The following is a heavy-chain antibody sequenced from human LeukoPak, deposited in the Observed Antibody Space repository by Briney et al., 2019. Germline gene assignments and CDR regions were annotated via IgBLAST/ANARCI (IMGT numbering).Heavy chain of an antibody. CDR3: AKGYCSGGSCWDYFDY. CDR2: ISDSGGST. J-gene: IGHJ4*02. Sequence: GGSLRLSCAASGITFSSYAMSWVRQAPGKGLEWVSGISDSGGSTYYADSVKGRFTISRDNSKNTLYMQVNSLRAEDTAVYYCAKGYCSGGSCWDYFDYWGPGTLVTVSS. V-gene: IGHV3-23*01. D-gene: IGHD2-15*01. CDR1: GITFSSYA.